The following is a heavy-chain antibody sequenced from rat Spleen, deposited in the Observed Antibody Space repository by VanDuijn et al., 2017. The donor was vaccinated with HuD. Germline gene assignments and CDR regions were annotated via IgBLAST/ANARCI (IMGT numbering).Heavy chain of an antibody. Sequence: EVQLQESGPGLVKPSQSLSLTCSVTGYSITSSYRWNWIRKFPGNKLEWMGYISDSGSTDYNPALKSRISNTRATSKNQFFLQLNSVTTEDTATYYCARYRGSLQWPFDYWGQGVMVTVSS. J-gene: IGHJ2*01. D-gene: IGHD1-1*01. CDR3: ARYRGSLQWPFDY. CDR2: ISDSGST. CDR1: GYSITSSY. V-gene: IGHV3-1*01.